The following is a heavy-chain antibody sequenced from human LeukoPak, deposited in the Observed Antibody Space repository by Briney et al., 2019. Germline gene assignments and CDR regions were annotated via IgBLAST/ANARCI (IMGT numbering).Heavy chain of an antibody. V-gene: IGHV1-18*01. CDR2: ISAYNGNT. CDR1: GYTFTSYG. Sequence: GASVKVSCKASGYTFTSYGISWVRQAPGQGLEWMGWISAYNGNTNYVQKLQGRVTMTTDTSTSTAYMELRSLRSDDTAVYYCAREYCSSTSCLSIFGQNYYYYYGMDVWGQGTTVTVSS. D-gene: IGHD2-2*01. J-gene: IGHJ6*02. CDR3: AREYCSSTSCLSIFGQNYYYYYGMDV.